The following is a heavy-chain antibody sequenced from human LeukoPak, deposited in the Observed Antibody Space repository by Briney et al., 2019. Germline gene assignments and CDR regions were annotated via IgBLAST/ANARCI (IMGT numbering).Heavy chain of an antibody. D-gene: IGHD2-8*01. CDR2: IYYSGYK. CDR3: ARVYGPVDY. J-gene: IGHJ4*02. Sequence: PSETLSLTCTVSGGSISSSSYYWGWIRQPPGKGLEWIGSIYYSGYKYDNPSLKSRVTISGDTSKNQFSLKLSSVTAADTAVYYCARVYGPVDYWGQGTLVTVSS. CDR1: GGSISSSSYY. V-gene: IGHV4-39*07.